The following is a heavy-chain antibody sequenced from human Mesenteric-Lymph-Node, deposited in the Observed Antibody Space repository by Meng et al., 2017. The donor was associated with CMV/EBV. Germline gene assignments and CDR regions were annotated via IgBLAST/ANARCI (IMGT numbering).Heavy chain of an antibody. V-gene: IGHV3-21*01. J-gene: IGHJ4*02. CDR2: ISSSSSYI. D-gene: IGHD4-23*01. CDR1: FTFSSYS. CDR3: AREPDYGGNSAWGVFDY. Sequence: FTFSSYSMNWGRQAPGKGLEWVSSISSSSSYIYYADSVKGRFTISRDNAKNSLYLQMNSLRAEDTAVYYCAREPDYGGNSAWGVFDYWGQGTLVTVSS.